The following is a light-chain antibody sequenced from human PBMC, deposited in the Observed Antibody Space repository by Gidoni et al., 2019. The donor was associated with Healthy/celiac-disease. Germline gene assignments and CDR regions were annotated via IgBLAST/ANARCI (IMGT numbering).Light chain of an antibody. Sequence: DIQMTQSPSSLSASVGDRVAITCQASQDISNYLNWYQKKLGKAPKLLIYGASNLETGVPSRFSGSGSGTDFTFTISSLQPEDIATYYCQQYDNLPLTFGGGTKVEIK. CDR1: QDISNY. CDR3: QQYDNLPLT. CDR2: GAS. J-gene: IGKJ4*01. V-gene: IGKV1-33*01.